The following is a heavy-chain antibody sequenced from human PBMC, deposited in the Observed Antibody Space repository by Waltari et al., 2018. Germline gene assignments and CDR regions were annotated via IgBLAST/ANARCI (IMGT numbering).Heavy chain of an antibody. CDR1: GFTFSNFW. CDR2: INPDGSAK. J-gene: IGHJ6*02. V-gene: IGHV3-7*01. CDR3: SESLNV. Sequence: EVQMVESGGGLVQPGGSLRLSCAASGFTFSNFWTDWVRQAPGKGVEWVVNINPDGSAKNYVDSVKGRFTIFRDNTKNSLYLQMNSLRAEDTAIYYCSESLNVWGPGTTVTVSS.